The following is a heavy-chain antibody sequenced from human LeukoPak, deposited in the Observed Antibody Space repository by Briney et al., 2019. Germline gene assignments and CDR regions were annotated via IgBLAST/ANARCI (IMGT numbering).Heavy chain of an antibody. D-gene: IGHD6-19*01. Sequence: SETLSITCAVYGGSFSGYYSSWIRQPPGKGLEWIGEINHSGSTNYNPSLKSRVTISVDTSKNQFSLKLSSVTAADTAVYYCARGSERQWLVRTTGFDNWGQGTLVTVS. CDR2: INHSGST. CDR3: ARGSERQWLVRTTGFDN. CDR1: GGSFSGYY. V-gene: IGHV4-34*01. J-gene: IGHJ4*02.